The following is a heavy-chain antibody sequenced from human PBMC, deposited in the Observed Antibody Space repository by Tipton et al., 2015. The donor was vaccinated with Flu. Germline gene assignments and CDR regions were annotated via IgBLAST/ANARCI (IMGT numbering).Heavy chain of an antibody. Sequence: TLSLTCAVSGYSIRSDYYWGWIRQPPGKGLEWIGNIFHSGNMYHNPSLKSRVTISVDTSKNQFSLKLSSVTAADTAVYYCARGRRAVDYWGQGTLVTVSS. V-gene: IGHV4-38-2*01. D-gene: IGHD5-24*01. CDR1: GYSIRSDYY. J-gene: IGHJ4*02. CDR3: ARGRRAVDY. CDR2: IFHSGNM.